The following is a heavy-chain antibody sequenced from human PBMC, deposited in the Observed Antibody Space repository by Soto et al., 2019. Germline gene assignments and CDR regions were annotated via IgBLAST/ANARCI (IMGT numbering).Heavy chain of an antibody. Sequence: QVTVKESGPVLVKPTETLTLTCTVSGFSLSNAGLGVSWIRQPPGKALEWLAHIFSNDEKSYSTSLKSRLTTSKDTSKSQVVLTMTNMDPVDTATYYCASTYSTSWYWFAPWGQGTLVTVSS. CDR3: ASTYSTSWYWFAP. CDR1: GFSLSNAGLG. D-gene: IGHD6-13*01. V-gene: IGHV2-26*04. J-gene: IGHJ5*02. CDR2: IFSNDEK.